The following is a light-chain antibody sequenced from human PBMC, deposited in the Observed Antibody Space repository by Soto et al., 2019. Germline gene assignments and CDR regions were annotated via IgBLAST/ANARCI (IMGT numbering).Light chain of an antibody. Sequence: DIVMTQSPDSLTVSLGERATINCKSSQSVLYSSNNKNYFAWYQQKPGQPPKLLIYWASTRESGVPDRFSGSGSGTDFTLTISSLQAEDVAVYYCQQYYSTPFTFGGGTKVEIK. CDR1: QSVLYSSNNKNY. CDR3: QQYYSTPFT. V-gene: IGKV4-1*01. J-gene: IGKJ4*01. CDR2: WAS.